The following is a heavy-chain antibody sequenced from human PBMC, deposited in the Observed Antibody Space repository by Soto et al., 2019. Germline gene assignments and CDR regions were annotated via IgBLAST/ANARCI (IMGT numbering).Heavy chain of an antibody. D-gene: IGHD3-10*01. CDR2: IYWDDSK. CDR1: GFSLSTSGVG. V-gene: IGHV2-5*02. Sequence: QITLKESGPTLVKPTQTLTLTCTFSGFSLSTSGVGVGWIRQPPGKALEWLAAIYWDDSKTYSPSLKSRLTITKDTSRDQVVLTMTNMDPVDTATYYCAHKGSGSRAIDYWGQGALVTVSS. CDR3: AHKGSGSRAIDY. J-gene: IGHJ4*02.